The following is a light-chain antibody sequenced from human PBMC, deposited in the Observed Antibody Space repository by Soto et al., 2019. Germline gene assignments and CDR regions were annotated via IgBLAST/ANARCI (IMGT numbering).Light chain of an antibody. V-gene: IGKV1-39*01. Sequence: DIQMTQSPSFLSASVGDRVTISCRASQAINTYLNWYQQKPGKAPKLLIYGTSDLQNGVPSRFSGGGSGTDFTLTISRLQPEDFATYYCQQSYSTRLITFGQGTRLEV. CDR3: QQSYSTRLIT. J-gene: IGKJ5*01. CDR1: QAINTY. CDR2: GTS.